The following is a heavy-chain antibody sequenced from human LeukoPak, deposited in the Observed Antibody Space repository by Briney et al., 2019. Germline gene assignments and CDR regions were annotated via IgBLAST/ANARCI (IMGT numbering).Heavy chain of an antibody. Sequence: PSETLSLTCTVSGGSISSSSYYWGWIRQPPGKGLEWIGSIYYSGSTYYNPSLKSRVTISVDTSKNQFSLKLSSETAADTAVYYCARARGTVAIDYWGQGTLVTVSS. CDR3: ARARGTVAIDY. J-gene: IGHJ4*02. CDR2: IYYSGST. CDR1: GGSISSSSYY. V-gene: IGHV4-39*01. D-gene: IGHD5-12*01.